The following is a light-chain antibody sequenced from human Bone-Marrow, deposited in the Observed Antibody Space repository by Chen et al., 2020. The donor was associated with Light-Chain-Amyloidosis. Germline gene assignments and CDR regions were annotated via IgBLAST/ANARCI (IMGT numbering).Light chain of an antibody. J-gene: IGLJ3*02. CDR2: GDI. CDR3: QSYDSSLNIWV. CDR1: SSNIGEGYD. Sequence: QSVLTQPPSVSGAPGQRVTISCTGTSSNIGEGYDVHWYQQLPGTAPKLLIYGDINRPSGVPDRFSGSKSGTAATLDITGLKAKDEADYYCQSYDSSLNIWVFGGGTKLTVL. V-gene: IGLV1-40*01.